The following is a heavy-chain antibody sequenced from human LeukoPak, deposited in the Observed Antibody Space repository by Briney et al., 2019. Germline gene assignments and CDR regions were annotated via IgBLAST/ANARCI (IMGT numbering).Heavy chain of an antibody. CDR1: GGSISSGDYY. CDR2: IYYSGST. Sequence: SETLSLTCTVSGGSISSGDYYWSWIRQPPGKGLEWIGYIYYSGSTYYNPSLKSRVTISVDTSKNQFSLKLSSVTAADTAVYYCARLSLYDYVWGSYRYYFDYWGQGTLVTVSS. V-gene: IGHV4-30-4*08. D-gene: IGHD3-16*02. J-gene: IGHJ4*02. CDR3: ARLSLYDYVWGSYRYYFDY.